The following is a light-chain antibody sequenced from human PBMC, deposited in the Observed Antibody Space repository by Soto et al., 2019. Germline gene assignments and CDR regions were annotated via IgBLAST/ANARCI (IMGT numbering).Light chain of an antibody. Sequence: EIVLTQSPGTLSLSPGERATLSCRASQSVSSSYLAWYQQKPGQAPRLLISDASTSAAGIPDRFSGSGSGTDSTLTITSLEPEDSAVYFFQQHTGPPTNFGQATRLEIK. CDR2: DAS. CDR3: QQHTGPPTN. V-gene: IGKV3-20*01. J-gene: IGKJ5*01. CDR1: QSVSSSY.